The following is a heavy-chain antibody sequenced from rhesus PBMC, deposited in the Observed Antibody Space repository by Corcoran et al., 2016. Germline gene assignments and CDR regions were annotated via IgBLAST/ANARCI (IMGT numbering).Heavy chain of an antibody. CDR3: ARDRGGNDLFFEY. J-gene: IGHJ4*01. D-gene: IGHD1-14*01. Sequence: QVQLQESGPGLVKPAETLSLTCAVSGGSSSASYHWHGIRQPPGKGLEWIGYIAYSGSTNYNPSLKSRVTISRDTSENQFSLKLSSVTAADTAVYYCARDRGGNDLFFEYWGQGVLVTVSS. CDR2: IAYSGST. V-gene: IGHV4-122*02. CDR1: GGSSSASYH.